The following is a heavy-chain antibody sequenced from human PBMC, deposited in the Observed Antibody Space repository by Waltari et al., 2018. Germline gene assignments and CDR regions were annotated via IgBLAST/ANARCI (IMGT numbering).Heavy chain of an antibody. J-gene: IGHJ2*01. CDR1: GFTFSSYG. Sequence: QVQLVESGGGVVQPGGSLRLSCAASGFTFSSYGMHWVRQAPGKGLEWVAFIRYDGSNKYYADSVKGRFTISRDNSKNTLYLQMNSLRAEDTAVYYCAKPGPVDWGFHYWYFDLWGRGTLVTVSS. CDR3: AKPGPVDWGFHYWYFDL. CDR2: IRYDGSNK. V-gene: IGHV3-30*02. D-gene: IGHD7-27*01.